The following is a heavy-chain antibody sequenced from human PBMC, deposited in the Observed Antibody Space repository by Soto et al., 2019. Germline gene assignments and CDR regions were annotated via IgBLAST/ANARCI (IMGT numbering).Heavy chain of an antibody. V-gene: IGHV3-30*18. D-gene: IGHD3-16*02. CDR3: GKALGELSPKSYDY. CDR1: GFTFSSYA. Sequence: QVQLVESGGGVVQPGRSLRLSCAASGFTFSSYAMHWVRQAPGKGLEWVAVISYDGSDKYYADSVKGRFTISRDNSKNTLNLQRNSLRADDTAVYYWGKALGELSPKSYDYWGQGTLITVSS. J-gene: IGHJ4*02. CDR2: ISYDGSDK.